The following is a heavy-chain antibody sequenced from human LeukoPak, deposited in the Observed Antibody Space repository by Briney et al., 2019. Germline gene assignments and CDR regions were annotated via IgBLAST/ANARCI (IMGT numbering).Heavy chain of an antibody. CDR1: GYSISSGYY. Sequence: PSETLSLTCAVSGYSISSGYYWGWIRQPPGKGLEWIGSVYYNGNTYYNPSLKSRATISADTSKNQFSLKLSSVTAADTAVYYCARRAFGQLLFDYWGQGTLVTVSS. D-gene: IGHD2-2*01. CDR3: ARRAFGQLLFDY. V-gene: IGHV4-38-2*01. CDR2: VYYNGNT. J-gene: IGHJ4*02.